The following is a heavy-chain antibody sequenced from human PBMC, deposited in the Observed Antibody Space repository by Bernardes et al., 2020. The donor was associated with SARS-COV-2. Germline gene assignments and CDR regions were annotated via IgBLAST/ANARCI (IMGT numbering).Heavy chain of an antibody. CDR1: GFTFSDHY. CDR3: ARGSGNYYFDY. V-gene: IGHV3-74*01. CDR2: INGDGSST. J-gene: IGHJ4*02. D-gene: IGHD1-26*01. Sequence: GGSLRLSCAASGFTFSDHYMDWVRQAPGKGLVWVSRINGDGSSTTYADSVKGRFTISRDNARNTLYLQMNSLRAEDTAVYYCARGSGNYYFDYWGQGTLVTVSS.